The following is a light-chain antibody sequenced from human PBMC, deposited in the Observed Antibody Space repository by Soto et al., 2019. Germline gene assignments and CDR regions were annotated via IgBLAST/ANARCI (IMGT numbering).Light chain of an antibody. CDR1: QSVGTN. J-gene: IGKJ1*01. V-gene: IGKV3-15*01. Sequence: ERVMTQSPVTLSVSPGESVTLSCRASQSVGTNLAWYQQKPGQAPSLLLYGVSTRGTGIPTRFSSSGSGRQFTLTISSLQSEDFAVYYCQQYNSWPQTFGQGTKVEIK. CDR2: GVS. CDR3: QQYNSWPQT.